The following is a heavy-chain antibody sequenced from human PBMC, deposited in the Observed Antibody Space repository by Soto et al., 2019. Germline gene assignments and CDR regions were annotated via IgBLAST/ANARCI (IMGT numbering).Heavy chain of an antibody. CDR3: ARLRYFDWLFPYYYGMDV. V-gene: IGHV4-4*02. J-gene: IGHJ6*02. CDR1: GGSISSSNW. Sequence: QVQLQESGPGLVKPSGTLSLTCAVSGGSISSSNWWSWVRQPPGKGLEWIGEIYHSGSTNYNPSLKSRVTISVDKSKNQFSLKLSSVTAADTAVYYCARLRYFDWLFPYYYGMDVWGQGTTVTVSS. D-gene: IGHD3-9*01. CDR2: IYHSGST.